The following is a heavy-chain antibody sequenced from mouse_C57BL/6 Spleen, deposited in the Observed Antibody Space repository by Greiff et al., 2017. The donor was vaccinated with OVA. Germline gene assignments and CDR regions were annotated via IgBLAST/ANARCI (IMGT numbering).Heavy chain of an antibody. CDR3: TRGGGSDYFDY. V-gene: IGHV1-15*01. D-gene: IGHD1-1*01. CDR1: GYTFTDYE. J-gene: IGHJ2*01. CDR2: IDPETGGT. Sequence: QVQLKESGAELVRPGASVTLSCKASGYTFTDYEMHWVKQTPVHGLEWIGAIDPETGGTAYNQKFKGKAILTADKSSSTAYMELRSLTSEDSAVYYCTRGGGSDYFDYWGQGTTLTVSS.